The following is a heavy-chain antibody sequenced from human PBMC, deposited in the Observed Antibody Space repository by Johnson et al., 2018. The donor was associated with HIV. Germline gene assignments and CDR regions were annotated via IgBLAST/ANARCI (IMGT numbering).Heavy chain of an antibody. CDR3: ARAAYVHYDILTGPPLEDAFDI. D-gene: IGHD3-9*01. CDR2: ISFDGSNK. V-gene: IGHV3-30-3*01. CDR1: GFTFSYYG. Sequence: VQLVESGGGVVQPGRSLRLSCAASGFTFSYYGIHWVRQAPGKGLEWVAVISFDGSNKYYADSVKGRFTISSANSKNTLYLQMNSLRAEDTAVYYCARAAYVHYDILTGPPLEDAFDIWGQGTMVTVSS. J-gene: IGHJ3*02.